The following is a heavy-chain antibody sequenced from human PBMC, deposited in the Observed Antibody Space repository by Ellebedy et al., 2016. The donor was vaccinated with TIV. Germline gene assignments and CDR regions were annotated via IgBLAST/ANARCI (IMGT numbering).Heavy chain of an antibody. CDR1: GFTVNSNY. CDR3: AGRGSLTVAGCWDY. J-gene: IGHJ4*02. Sequence: PGGSLRLSCAASGFTVNSNYMSWVRQAPGKGLEWVSVIYSDGSTYCADSVKGRFTISRDNSKNTLYLQMNSLRAEDTAVYYCAGRGSLTVAGCWDYWGLGTLVTVSS. CDR2: IYSDGST. D-gene: IGHD6-19*01. V-gene: IGHV3-66*01.